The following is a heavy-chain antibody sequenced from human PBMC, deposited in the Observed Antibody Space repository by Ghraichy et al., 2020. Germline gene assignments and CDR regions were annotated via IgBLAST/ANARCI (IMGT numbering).Heavy chain of an antibody. CDR3: ANDSSGYYYGAFDI. V-gene: IGHV4-61*01. CDR2: IYYSGST. Sequence: SETLSLTCTVSGGSVSSGSYYWSWIRQPPGKGLEWIGYIYYSGSTNYNPSLKSRVTISVDTSKNQFSLKLSSVTAADTAVYYCANDSSGYYYGAFDIWGQGTMVTVSS. CDR1: GGSVSSGSYY. J-gene: IGHJ3*02. D-gene: IGHD3-22*01.